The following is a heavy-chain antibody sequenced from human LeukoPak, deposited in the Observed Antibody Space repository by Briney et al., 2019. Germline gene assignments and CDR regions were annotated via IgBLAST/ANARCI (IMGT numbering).Heavy chain of an antibody. V-gene: IGHV3-74*01. J-gene: IGHJ6*02. D-gene: IGHD2/OR15-2a*01. CDR2: INGDGSST. CDR1: GFTFSSYW. Sequence: PGGSLRLSCAVSGFTFSSYWMHWVRQAPGKGLVWVARINGDGSSTRYADSVKGRFTISRDNAKNTLYLQMNSLRAEDTAVYYCARVGTTSNFYYYYGMDVWGQGTTVTVSS. CDR3: ARVGTTSNFYYYYGMDV.